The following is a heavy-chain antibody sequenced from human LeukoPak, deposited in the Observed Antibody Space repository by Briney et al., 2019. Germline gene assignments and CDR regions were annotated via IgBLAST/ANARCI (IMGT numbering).Heavy chain of an antibody. CDR2: ITSSSSFI. J-gene: IGHJ4*02. Sequence: GGSLRLSCAASGFTFSSYSMNWVRQAPGKGLEWVSSITSSSSFIYYADSVKGRFTISRDNAKNSLYLQMSSLRAEDTALYYWARDRGGTNPVHSWGQGTLVTVPS. CDR3: ARDRGGTNPVHS. CDR1: GFTFSSYS. V-gene: IGHV3-21*01. D-gene: IGHD1-26*01.